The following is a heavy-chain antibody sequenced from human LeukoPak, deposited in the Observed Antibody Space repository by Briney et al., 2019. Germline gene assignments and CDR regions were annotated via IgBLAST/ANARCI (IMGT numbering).Heavy chain of an antibody. CDR2: ISSSSSYI. J-gene: IGHJ4*02. D-gene: IGHD4-11*01. CDR3: ARGDDYSRYYFDY. Sequence: GGSLRLSCAPSGFTFDNFAMTWVRQAPGKGLEWVSSISSSSSYIYYADSLKGRFTISRDNAKNSLYLQMNSLRAEDTAVYYCARGDDYSRYYFDYWGQGTLVTVSS. CDR1: GFTFDNFA. V-gene: IGHV3-21*01.